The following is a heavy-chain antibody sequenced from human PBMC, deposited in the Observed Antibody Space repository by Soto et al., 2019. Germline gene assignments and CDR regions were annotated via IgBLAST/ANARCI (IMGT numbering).Heavy chain of an antibody. V-gene: IGHV4-30-2*01. CDR3: ARDYYDSSGSYGMDV. CDR2: IYHSGST. Sequence: QLQLQESGSGLVKPSQTLSLTCAVSGGSISSGGYSWSWIRQPPGKGLEWIGYIYHSGSTYYNPSLKSRVTISVDRSKNQFSLELSSVTAADTAVYYCARDYYDSSGSYGMDVWGQGTTVTVSS. CDR1: GGSISSGGYS. J-gene: IGHJ6*02. D-gene: IGHD3-22*01.